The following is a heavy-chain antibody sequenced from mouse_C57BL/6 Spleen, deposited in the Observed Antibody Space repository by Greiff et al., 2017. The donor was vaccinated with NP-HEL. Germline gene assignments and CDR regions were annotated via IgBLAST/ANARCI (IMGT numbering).Heavy chain of an antibody. V-gene: IGHV1-81*01. CDR3: GGDGHSPGAY. CDR2: IYPRSGGT. D-gene: IGHD2-12*01. J-gene: IGHJ3*01. CDR1: GYTFTSYG. Sequence: QVQLQQSGAELARPGASVKLSCKASGYTFTSYGMSWVKQRPGRGLEWIGEIYPRSGGTYYNEKFKGKATLTADKSSSTAYMELRSLPSEDSAVYACGGDGHSPGAYWGQGTLVTVSA.